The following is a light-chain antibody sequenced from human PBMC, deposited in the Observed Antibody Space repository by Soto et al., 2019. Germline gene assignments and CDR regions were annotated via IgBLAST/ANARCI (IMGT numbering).Light chain of an antibody. CDR3: QQYNSYS. V-gene: IGKV1-13*02. J-gene: IGKJ1*01. CDR2: HAS. Sequence: AIKLTQSPASLSASVGDRVTILCRASQDISSYLAWYQQKPGTAPKLLIYHASTLESGVPSRFSGSGSGTEFTLTISSLQPDDFATYYCQQYNSYSFGQGTKVDIK. CDR1: QDISSY.